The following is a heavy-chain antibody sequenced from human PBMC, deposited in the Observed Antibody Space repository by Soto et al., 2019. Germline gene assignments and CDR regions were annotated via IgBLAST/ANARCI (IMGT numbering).Heavy chain of an antibody. D-gene: IGHD6-6*01. CDR1: GYSFISYW. J-gene: IGHJ1*01. CDR2: IYPGDSDT. V-gene: IGHV5-51*01. Sequence: PGESLKISCKGSGYSFISYWIGWVRQMPGKGLEWMGIIYPGDSDTRYSPSFQGQVTISADKSISTAYLQWTSLKASDTAIYYCSKFKYSTSVRYLQHWGQGTPVTVSS. CDR3: SKFKYSTSVRYLQH.